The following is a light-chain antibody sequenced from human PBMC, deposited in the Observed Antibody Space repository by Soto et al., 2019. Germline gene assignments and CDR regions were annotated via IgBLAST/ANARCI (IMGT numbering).Light chain of an antibody. CDR2: KNN. CDR1: SSNIGGNY. CDR3: AVWDDSLSGVV. Sequence: QSVVTQPPSASGTPGQRVTISCSGSSSNIGGNYVYWYQHLPGTAPKVLIYKNNHRPSGVPDRFSGSKSDTSASLAISGLRSEDEAHYYCAVWDDSLSGVVFGGGNKLTVL. J-gene: IGLJ3*02. V-gene: IGLV1-47*01.